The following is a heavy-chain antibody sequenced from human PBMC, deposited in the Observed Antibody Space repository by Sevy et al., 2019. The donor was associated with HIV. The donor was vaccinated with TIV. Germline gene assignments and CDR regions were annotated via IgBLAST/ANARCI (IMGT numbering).Heavy chain of an antibody. D-gene: IGHD2-8*01. J-gene: IGHJ3*01. V-gene: IGHV3-72*01. CDR1: GFSFNDHY. CDR3: ARVINGRYVFDL. Sequence: GGSLRLSCAASGFSFNDHYMDWVRQAPGKGLEWIGRSRNKTKKYTTEYAASVRGRWTISRDASKTSLNLQMNSLKMEDTAMYYCARVINGRYVFDLWGLGTMVTVSS. CDR2: SRNKTKKYTT.